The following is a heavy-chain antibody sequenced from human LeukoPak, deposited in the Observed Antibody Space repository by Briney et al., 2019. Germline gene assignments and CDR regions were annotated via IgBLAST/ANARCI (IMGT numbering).Heavy chain of an antibody. CDR3: AREYSGYNWGAFDI. CDR2: IWYDGSNK. J-gene: IGHJ3*02. V-gene: IGHV3-33*01. D-gene: IGHD5-12*01. Sequence: GGSLRLSCAASGFTFSGYGIHWVRQAPGKGLEWVAVIWYDGSNKYYADSVKGRLTISRDNSKNTVYLQMNSLRAEDTAVYYCAREYSGYNWGAFDIWGQGTMVTVSS. CDR1: GFTFSGYG.